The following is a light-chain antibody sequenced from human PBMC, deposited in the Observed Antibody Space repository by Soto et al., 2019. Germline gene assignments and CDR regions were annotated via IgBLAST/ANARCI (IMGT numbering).Light chain of an antibody. CDR1: QSVLYSSNNKNY. CDR3: QQYYSTPFT. V-gene: IGKV4-1*01. CDR2: SAS. J-gene: IGKJ3*01. Sequence: DIVMTQSPDSPAVSLGERATINCKSSQSVLYSSNNKNYLAWYQQKPGQPPKLLIYSASTRESGVPDRVSGSGSETDFTLTISSLQAEDVAVYYWQQYYSTPFTFGPGTKVDIK.